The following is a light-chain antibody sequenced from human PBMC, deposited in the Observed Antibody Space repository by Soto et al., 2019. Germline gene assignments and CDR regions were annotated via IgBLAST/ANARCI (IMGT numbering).Light chain of an antibody. V-gene: IGLV2-14*01. Sequence: ALTQPASVSGSPGQSITISCTGTSSDVGGYNYVSWYQQHPGKAPKLMIYEVSYRPSGVSNRFSGSKSGNTASLTISGLQAEDEAGYYCSSLTSTNTLAFGGGTKVTVL. CDR2: EVS. CDR1: SSDVGGYNY. CDR3: SSLTSTNTLA. J-gene: IGLJ2*01.